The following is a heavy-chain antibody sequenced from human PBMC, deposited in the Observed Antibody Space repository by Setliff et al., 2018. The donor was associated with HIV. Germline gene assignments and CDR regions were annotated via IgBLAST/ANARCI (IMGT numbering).Heavy chain of an antibody. Sequence: GPTLVNPTQTLKLTCTFSGFSLTPRGASVGWIRQPPGRALEWLALIYWNGDERYSASLQGRLSIAKDTSRNQVVLTLTNMSPDDTATYFCAHGRTGIAPPDFDYWGPGSLVTAPQ. CDR2: IYWNGDE. D-gene: IGHD7-27*01. CDR1: GFSLTPRGAS. CDR3: AHGRTGIAPPDFDY. J-gene: IGHJ4*02. V-gene: IGHV2-5*01.